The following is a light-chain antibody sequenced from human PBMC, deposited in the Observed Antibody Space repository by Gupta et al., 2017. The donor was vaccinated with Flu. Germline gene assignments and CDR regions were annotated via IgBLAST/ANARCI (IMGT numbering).Light chain of an antibody. CDR1: SSNVGNNA. J-gene: IGLJ3*02. CDR2: YDD. V-gene: IGLV1-36*01. CDR3: AVWDDSLNGPV. Sequence: QSVLTQPPSVSAAPTQRVTISCSGSSSNVGNNAVNWYQQLPGKAPKLLIYYDDLLPSGVSDRFSGSKSGTSASLAISGLQSEDEADYYCAVWDDSLNGPVFGGGTKLTVL.